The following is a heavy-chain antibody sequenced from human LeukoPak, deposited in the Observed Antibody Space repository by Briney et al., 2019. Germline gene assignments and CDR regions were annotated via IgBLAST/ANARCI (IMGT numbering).Heavy chain of an antibody. D-gene: IGHD3-3*01. J-gene: IGHJ6*03. CDR1: GFTFSSYW. CDR2: IKQDGSEK. V-gene: IGHV3-7*01. CDR3: AREAYYDFWSGYYTYYYYYMDV. Sequence: GGSLRLSCAASGFTFSSYWMSWVRQAPGKGLEWVANIKQDGSEKYYVDSVKGRFTISRDNAKNSLYLQMNSLRAEDTAVYYCAREAYYDFWSGYYTYYYYYMDVWGKGTTVTVSS.